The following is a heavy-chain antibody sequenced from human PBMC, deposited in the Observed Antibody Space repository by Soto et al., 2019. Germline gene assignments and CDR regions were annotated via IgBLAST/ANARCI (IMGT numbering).Heavy chain of an antibody. CDR1: GFTISNNY. CDR3: ASLVGASRIGDY. J-gene: IGHJ4*02. D-gene: IGHD1-26*01. V-gene: IGHV3-53*02. Sequence: EVQLVETGGGLNQPGGSLRLSCAASGFTISNNYMSWVRQAPGKGLEWVSVIHVGGDTHYADSVKDRFTISRDNSKNTLYLQMNSLRADDTAVYYCASLVGASRIGDYWGQGTLVTVSS. CDR2: IHVGGDT.